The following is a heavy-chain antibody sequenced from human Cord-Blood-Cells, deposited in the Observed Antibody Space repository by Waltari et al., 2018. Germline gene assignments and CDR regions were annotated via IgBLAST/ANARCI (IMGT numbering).Heavy chain of an antibody. CDR2: IKHSGST. CDR3: ASLRGYSGYDYGFDY. Sequence: QVQLQQWGAGLLKPSETLSLTCAVYGGSFSGYYWSWIRQPPGKGPEGIGEIKHSGSTNPNPSLKIRVTISVDASKNQFSLKLSSVTAADTAVYYCASLRGYSGYDYGFDYWGQGTLVTVSS. CDR1: GGSFSGYY. V-gene: IGHV4-34*01. J-gene: IGHJ4*02. D-gene: IGHD5-12*01.